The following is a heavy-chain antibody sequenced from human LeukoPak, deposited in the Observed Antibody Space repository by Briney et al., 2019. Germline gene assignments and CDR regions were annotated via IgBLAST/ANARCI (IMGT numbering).Heavy chain of an antibody. V-gene: IGHV3-74*01. J-gene: IGHJ4*02. CDR1: GSTFSSYW. D-gene: IGHD5-18*01. Sequence: GGSLRLSCAASGSTFSSYWMHWVRQAPGKGLVWVSRINSDGSSTSYADSVKGRFTISRDNAKNTLYLQMNSLRAEDTAVYYCARYSYGFAFDYWGQGTLVTVSS. CDR2: INSDGSST. CDR3: ARYSYGFAFDY.